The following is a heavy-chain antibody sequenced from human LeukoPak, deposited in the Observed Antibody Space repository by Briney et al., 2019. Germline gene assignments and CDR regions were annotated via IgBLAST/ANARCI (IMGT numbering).Heavy chain of an antibody. CDR3: ARDGHYDILTGYFQD. CDR2: IRFDGTIK. Sequence: GGSLRLSCAASGFTFSSYWMSWVRQAPGKGLEWVAFIRFDGTIKDYADSVKGRFTISRDNSKNTLNLLMNSLRAEDTAVYYCARDGHYDILTGYFQDWGQGTLVTVSS. CDR1: GFTFSSYW. V-gene: IGHV3-30*02. J-gene: IGHJ1*01. D-gene: IGHD3-9*01.